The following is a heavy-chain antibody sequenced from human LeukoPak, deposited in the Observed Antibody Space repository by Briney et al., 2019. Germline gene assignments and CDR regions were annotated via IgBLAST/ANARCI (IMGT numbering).Heavy chain of an antibody. CDR1: GGSISSYY. D-gene: IGHD6-13*01. CDR2: IYTSGST. Sequence: SETLSLTCTVSGGSISSYYWSWIRQPAGKGLEWIGRIYTSGSTNYNPSLKSRVTMSVDTSKNQFSLKLSYVTAAGTAVYYCARGYQQLVGPYYYYGMDVWGQGTTVTVSS. J-gene: IGHJ6*02. V-gene: IGHV4-4*07. CDR3: ARGYQQLVGPYYYYGMDV.